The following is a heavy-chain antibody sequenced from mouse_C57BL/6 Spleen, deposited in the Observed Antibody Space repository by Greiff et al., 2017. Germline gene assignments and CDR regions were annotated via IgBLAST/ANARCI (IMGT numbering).Heavy chain of an antibody. Sequence: EVKLVESGGGLVQPGGSLKLSCAASGFTFSDYYMYWVRQTPETRLEWVAYISNGGGSTYYPDPVKGRFPISRDNAKNTLYLQMSRLKSEDTAMYYGARHYYDYGGGFAYWGQGTLVTVSA. CDR3: ARHYYDYGGGFAY. V-gene: IGHV5-12*01. CDR1: GFTFSDYY. D-gene: IGHD2-4*01. J-gene: IGHJ3*01. CDR2: ISNGGGST.